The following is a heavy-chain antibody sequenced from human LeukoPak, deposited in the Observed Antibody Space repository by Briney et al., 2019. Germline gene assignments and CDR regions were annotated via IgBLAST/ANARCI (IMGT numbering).Heavy chain of an antibody. CDR1: GYSFTSYW. CDR2: IYPGDSDT. V-gene: IGHV5-51*01. J-gene: IGHJ4*02. Sequence: GESLKISCKGSGYSFTSYWIGWVRQVPGKGLEWMGIIYPGDSDTRYSPSFQGQVTISADKSISTAYLQWSSLKASDTAMSYCARITNSPGYSSGWYFDYWGQGTLVTVSS. CDR3: ARITNSPGYSSGWYFDY. D-gene: IGHD6-19*01.